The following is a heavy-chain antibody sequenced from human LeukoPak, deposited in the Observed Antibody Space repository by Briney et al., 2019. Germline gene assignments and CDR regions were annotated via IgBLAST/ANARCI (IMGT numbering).Heavy chain of an antibody. J-gene: IGHJ4*02. Sequence: GESLRLSCVTSGFTFSSYAMHWVRQAPGKGLEWVAVISSDGSNKYDAESVKGRFTISRDNSKNTLYLQMNSLRAEDTAVYYCARDREADFWSGYSTIDYWGQGTLVTVSS. V-gene: IGHV3-30-3*01. D-gene: IGHD3-3*01. CDR1: GFTFSSYA. CDR2: ISSDGSNK. CDR3: ARDREADFWSGYSTIDY.